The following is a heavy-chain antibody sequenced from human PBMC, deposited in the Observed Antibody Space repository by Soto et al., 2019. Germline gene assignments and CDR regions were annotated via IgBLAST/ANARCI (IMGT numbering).Heavy chain of an antibody. CDR3: ARDVFSGDPALYYYYYMDV. CDR1: GYTFTSYY. Sequence: GASVKVSCKASGYTFTSYYMHWVRQAPGQGLEWMGIINPSGGSTSYAQKFQGRVTMTRDTSTSTVYMELSSLRSEDTAVYYGARDVFSGDPALYYYYYMDVWGKGTTVTVSS. D-gene: IGHD2-21*01. V-gene: IGHV1-46*03. J-gene: IGHJ6*03. CDR2: INPSGGST.